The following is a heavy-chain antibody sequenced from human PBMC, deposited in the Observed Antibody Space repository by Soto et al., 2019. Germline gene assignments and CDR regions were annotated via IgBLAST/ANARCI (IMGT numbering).Heavy chain of an antibody. J-gene: IGHJ4*02. Sequence: QLQLQESGSGLVKPSQTLSLTCAVSGGAISRGGYSWSWIRQPPGKGLEWIGYIYHSGSTYYNLALKSRVTISVDRSKNQSSLRLSSVPAADTAVYYCAGGIAARPLGYWGQGTLVTVSS. CDR1: GGAISRGGYS. D-gene: IGHD6-6*01. V-gene: IGHV4-30-2*01. CDR3: AGGIAARPLGY. CDR2: IYHSGST.